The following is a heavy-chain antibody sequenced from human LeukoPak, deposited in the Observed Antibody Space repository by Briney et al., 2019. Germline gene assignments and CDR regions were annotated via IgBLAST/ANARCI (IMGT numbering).Heavy chain of an antibody. CDR1: GGSINNYY. CDR2: IYYSGST. J-gene: IGHJ5*02. D-gene: IGHD2-2*01. Sequence: ETLSLTCTVSGGSINNYYWSGIRQPPGKGLEWIGYIYYSGSTNYNRSLKSRVTISLDTSKNQFSLKLSSVTAADTAVYYCARSGLPAAFFWFDPWGQGTLVTVSS. V-gene: IGHV4-59*01. CDR3: ARSGLPAAFFWFDP.